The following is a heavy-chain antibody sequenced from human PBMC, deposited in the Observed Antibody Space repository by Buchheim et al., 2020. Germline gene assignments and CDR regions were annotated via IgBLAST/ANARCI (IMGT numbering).Heavy chain of an antibody. CDR3: ARFPVQRKPY. CDR1: GASMNDYY. D-gene: IGHD5-24*01. V-gene: IGHV4-59*01. J-gene: IGHJ4*02. Sequence: QVLLQESGPGMVKPSETLSLTCNVSGASMNDYYWSWIRQPPGKGLEWLGYIYYSGSTNYNPSFKSRVPISIDTSKNQFSLRLTSVTAADTAVYYCARFPVQRKPYWGQGIL. CDR2: IYYSGST.